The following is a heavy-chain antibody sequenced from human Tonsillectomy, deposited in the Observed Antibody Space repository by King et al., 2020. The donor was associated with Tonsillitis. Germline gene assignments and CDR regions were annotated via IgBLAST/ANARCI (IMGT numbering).Heavy chain of an antibody. D-gene: IGHD3-16*01. CDR2: IIPIFGTA. J-gene: IGHJ6*02. Sequence: VQLVESGAEVKKPGSSVKVSCKASGGTFSSYGNSWVRQAPGQGLEWMGGIIPIFGTANYAQKFQGRVTITADESTSTAYMELSSLRSEDTAVYYCASGQRARGTYYYYYGMDVWGQGTTVTVSS. V-gene: IGHV1-69*01. CDR1: GGTFSSYG. CDR3: ASGQRARGTYYYYYGMDV.